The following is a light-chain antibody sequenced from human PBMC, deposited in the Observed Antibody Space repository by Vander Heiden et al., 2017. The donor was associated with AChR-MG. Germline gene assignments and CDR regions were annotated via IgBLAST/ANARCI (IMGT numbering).Light chain of an antibody. Sequence: DIQLIQSPSSVSASVGDRVTISCRASQGMSRWLTWYQQRPGKAPNLLIYATSSRQSGVPSRFSGSGSGTDFTLTITRMQPEDFATYFCQQADSFPPTFGGGTKVEIK. CDR1: QGMSRW. CDR2: ATS. CDR3: QQADSFPPT. J-gene: IGKJ4*01. V-gene: IGKV1-12*01.